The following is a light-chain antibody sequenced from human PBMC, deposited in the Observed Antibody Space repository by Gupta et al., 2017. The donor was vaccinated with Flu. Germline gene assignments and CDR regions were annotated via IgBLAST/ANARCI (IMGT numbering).Light chain of an antibody. CDR2: DVS. CDR3: ISDRTSNSSV. J-gene: IGLJ1*01. CDR1: SSDVGGYNY. Sequence: SITISCTGTSSDVGGYNYVSWYQQHPGKAPRFMIYDVSKRPSGVSNRFSGSKSGNTASLTISGLQAEDEADYYCISDRTSNSSVFGTGTKFTVL. V-gene: IGLV2-14*03.